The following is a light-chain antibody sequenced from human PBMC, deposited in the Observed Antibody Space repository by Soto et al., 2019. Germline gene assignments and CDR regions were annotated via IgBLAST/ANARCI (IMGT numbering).Light chain of an antibody. CDR3: QQYSSYSTFT. V-gene: IGKV1-5*03. J-gene: IGKJ3*01. CDR2: KTS. CDR1: QSISSW. Sequence: DIQMTQSPSTLSASVGDRVTITCRASQSISSWLAWYQQKPGKAPNLLIYKTSTLESGVPSRFSGSGSGTEFTLTISSLQPDDFATYYCQQYSSYSTFTFGPGTKVDIK.